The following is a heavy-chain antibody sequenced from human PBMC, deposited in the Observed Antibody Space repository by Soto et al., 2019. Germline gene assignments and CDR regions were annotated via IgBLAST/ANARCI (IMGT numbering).Heavy chain of an antibody. CDR1: GFSLTNNKMD. J-gene: IGHJ4*02. V-gene: IGHV2-26*01. D-gene: IGHD3-9*01. CDR3: SRTAGLVINAH. Sequence: QVTLRESGPLLVKPTETLTLTCTVSGFSLTNNKMDVIWLRQPPGKALEWLAHIFSDGEHLYSTSLKSIATISRDTSKSQVVLTMTNMDPVDTGTYYCSRTAGLVINAHWGQETLVTVS. CDR2: IFSDGEH.